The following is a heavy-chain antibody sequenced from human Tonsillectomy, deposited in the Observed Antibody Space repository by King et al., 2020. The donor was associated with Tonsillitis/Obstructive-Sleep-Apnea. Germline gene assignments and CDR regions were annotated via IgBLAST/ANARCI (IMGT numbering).Heavy chain of an antibody. J-gene: IGHJ4*02. Sequence: QLQESGPGLVKPSEPLSLTCTVSGAPIRSSSYYWGWIPQPPGKGLDWLGSIYYSGSPYYNPSLKSRVTISVDTSNNQFSLKLSSVTAADTAVFYCARHTGGGASYYFEYWGQGTLVTVSS. V-gene: IGHV4-39*01. CDR3: ARHTGGGASYYFEY. CDR1: GAPIRSSSYY. CDR2: IYYSGSP. D-gene: IGHD3-16*01.